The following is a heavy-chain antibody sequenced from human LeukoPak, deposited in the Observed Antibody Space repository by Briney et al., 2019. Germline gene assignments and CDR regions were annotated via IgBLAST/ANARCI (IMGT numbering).Heavy chain of an antibody. CDR1: GFTFSTYW. V-gene: IGHV3-7*01. J-gene: IGHJ4*02. CDR2: IKHDGSER. CDR3: ARDSGLSGYDLLDY. Sequence: PGGSPRLSCVASGFTFSTYWMTWVRQAPGKGLEWVANIKHDGSERYYVDSVKGRFTISRDNAKNSVYLQMSSLRAEDTAVYYCARDSGLSGYDLLDYWGQGTLVTVSS. D-gene: IGHD5-12*01.